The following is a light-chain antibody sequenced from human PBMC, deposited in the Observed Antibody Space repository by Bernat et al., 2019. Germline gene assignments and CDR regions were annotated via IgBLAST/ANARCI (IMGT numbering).Light chain of an antibody. CDR2: KVS. V-gene: IGKV2-30*01. CDR3: THDTYWPYG. CDR1: QSRLDSDGNTY. J-gene: IGKJ2*03. Sequence: DVVMTQSPLSLPVTLGQPASISCRLSQSRLDSDGNTYLNWFQHRPGQSPMRPIYKVSNRDSGVPDRFSGSGSGTDFTLKISRVEDEDVGLYYCTHDTYWPYGFGQGSKLEIK.